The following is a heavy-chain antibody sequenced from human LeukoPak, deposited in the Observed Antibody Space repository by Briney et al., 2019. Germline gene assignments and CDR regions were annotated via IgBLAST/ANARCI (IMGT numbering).Heavy chain of an antibody. CDR2: INPNSGGT. CDR3: ARGKRYNNQSKYRNTYYFDY. V-gene: IGHV1-2*02. D-gene: IGHD2/OR15-2a*01. Sequence: GASVKVSCKASGYTFTGYYMHWVRQAPGQGLEWMGWINPNSGGTNYAQKFQGRVTTTRDTSISTAYMELSRLRSDDTAVYYCARGKRYNNQSKYRNTYYFDYWGQGTLVTVSS. J-gene: IGHJ4*02. CDR1: GYTFTGYY.